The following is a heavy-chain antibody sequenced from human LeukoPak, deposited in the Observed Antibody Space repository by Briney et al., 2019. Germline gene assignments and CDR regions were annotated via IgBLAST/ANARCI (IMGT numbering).Heavy chain of an antibody. J-gene: IGHJ5*02. V-gene: IGHV4-34*01. CDR3: ARVSHDFWSGYYSNWFDP. CDR1: GGSFSDYF. CDR2: INHSGST. D-gene: IGHD3-3*01. Sequence: SETLSLTCAVYGGSFSDYFWSWIRQPPGKGLEWIGEINHSGSTNYNPSLKSRVTISVDTSKNQFSLKLSSVTAADTAVYYCARVSHDFWSGYYSNWFDPWGQGTLVTVSS.